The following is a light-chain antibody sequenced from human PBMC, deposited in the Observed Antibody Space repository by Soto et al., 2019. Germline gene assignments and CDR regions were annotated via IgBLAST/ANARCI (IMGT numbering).Light chain of an antibody. V-gene: IGKV3-15*01. J-gene: IGKJ1*01. CDR1: QNVANY. CDR3: QQYNNWPWK. Sequence: EIVLTQSPATLSLSPGERATLSCRASQNVANYLDWYQQKPGQAHRLLIYGASTRATGIPARFSGSGSGTEFTLTISSLQSEDFAVYYCQQYNNWPWKFGQGT. CDR2: GAS.